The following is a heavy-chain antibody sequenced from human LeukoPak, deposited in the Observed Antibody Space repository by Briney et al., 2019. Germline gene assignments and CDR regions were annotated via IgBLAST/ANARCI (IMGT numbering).Heavy chain of an antibody. CDR1: GFTFSSYA. J-gene: IGHJ6*04. CDR2: FSGSGGST. V-gene: IGHV3-23*01. Sequence: GGSLRLSCAASGFTFSSYAMSWVRQAPGKGLECISGFSGSGGSTYYADSVKGRFTVSRDNAKNSLYLQMTSLRAEDTAVYYCAELGITMIGGVWGKGTTVTISS. CDR3: AELGITMIGGV. D-gene: IGHD3-10*02.